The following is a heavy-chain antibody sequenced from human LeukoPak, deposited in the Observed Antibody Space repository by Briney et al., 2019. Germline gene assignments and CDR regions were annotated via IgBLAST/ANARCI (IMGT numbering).Heavy chain of an antibody. Sequence: GGSLGLSCAASGFTFSSFGMHWVRQAPGKGLEWVALIRYDGSNKYYADSVKGRFTISRDNAKNSLYLQMNSLRAEDTAVYYCARDRIAARPYYFDYWGQGTLVTVSS. CDR3: ARDRIAARPYYFDY. D-gene: IGHD6-6*01. CDR1: GFTFSSFG. J-gene: IGHJ4*02. V-gene: IGHV3-30*02. CDR2: IRYDGSNK.